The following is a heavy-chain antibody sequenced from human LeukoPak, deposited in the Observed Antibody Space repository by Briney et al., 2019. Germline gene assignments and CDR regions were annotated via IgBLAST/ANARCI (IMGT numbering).Heavy chain of an antibody. V-gene: IGHV4-59*08. J-gene: IGHJ4*02. D-gene: IGHD3-10*01. CDR3: ARGSVVLDS. CDR1: GGSISSYY. CDR2: IYYSGST. Sequence: PSETLSLTCTVSGGSISSYYWSWIRQPPGKGLEWIGYIYYSGSTNYNPSLKSRVTISVDRSRNQFSLNLGSVTAADTAVYYCARGSVVLDSWGQGTLVTVSS.